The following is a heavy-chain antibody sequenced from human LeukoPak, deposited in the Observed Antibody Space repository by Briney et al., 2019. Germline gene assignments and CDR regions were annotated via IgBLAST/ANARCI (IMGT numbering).Heavy chain of an antibody. J-gene: IGHJ4*02. D-gene: IGHD6-19*01. CDR1: GFTFDDYA. CDR2: ISWNSGSI. V-gene: IGHV3-9*03. Sequence: GGSLRLSCAASGFTFDDYAMHWVRQASGKGLEWVSGISWNSGSIGYADSVKGRFTISRDNAKNSLYLQMNSLRAEDMALYYCAKDAKVYSSGWYYFDYWGQGTLVTVSS. CDR3: AKDAKVYSSGWYYFDY.